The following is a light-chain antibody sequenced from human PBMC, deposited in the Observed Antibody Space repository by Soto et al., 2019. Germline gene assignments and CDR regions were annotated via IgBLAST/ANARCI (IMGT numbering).Light chain of an antibody. Sequence: IQLTQSPSSLSASVGARVTITCRESQGIRNDLGGYQQTTGKAPKILIYAASSLQSGVPSRFSGTGSGTDFTLTISSLEPEEFATYHCQQSYRTPRGVSFGGGTKVDIK. CDR2: AAS. J-gene: IGKJ4*01. CDR1: QGIRND. V-gene: IGKV1-39*01. CDR3: QQSYRTPRGVS.